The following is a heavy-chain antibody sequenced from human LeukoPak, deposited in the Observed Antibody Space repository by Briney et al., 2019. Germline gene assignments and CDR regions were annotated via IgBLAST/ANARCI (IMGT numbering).Heavy chain of an antibody. CDR1: GGSISSYY. Sequence: PSETRSLTCTLAGGSISSYYWSWIRRPPGKGLEWIGYIYYSGSTNYNPSLKGRVTISLDTSKNQFSLKLSSVTAADTAVYYCARHKGDTALRAFDMWGQGTMVTVSS. D-gene: IGHD5-18*01. CDR3: ARHKGDTALRAFDM. V-gene: IGHV4-59*08. CDR2: IYYSGST. J-gene: IGHJ3*02.